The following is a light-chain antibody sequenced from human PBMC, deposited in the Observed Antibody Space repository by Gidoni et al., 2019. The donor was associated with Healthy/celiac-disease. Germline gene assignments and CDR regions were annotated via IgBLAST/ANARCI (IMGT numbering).Light chain of an antibody. CDR3: QQYYSTFMYT. J-gene: IGKJ2*01. V-gene: IGKV1-NL1*01. CDR2: AAS. CDR1: QGISNS. Sequence: DIQMTQSPSSLSASVGDRVTITCRASQGISNSLAWYQQKPGKAPKLLLYAASRLESGVPSRFSGSGSGTDYTLTISSLQPEDFATYYCQQYYSTFMYTFXQXTKLEIK.